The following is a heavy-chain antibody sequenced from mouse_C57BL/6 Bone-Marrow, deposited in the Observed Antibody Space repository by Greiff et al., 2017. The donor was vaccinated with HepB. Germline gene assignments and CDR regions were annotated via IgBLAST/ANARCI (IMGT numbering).Heavy chain of an antibody. CDR3: ARIYYSNYGDY. V-gene: IGHV1-7*01. J-gene: IGHJ2*01. Sequence: VKLVESGAELAKPGASVKLSCKASGYTFTSYWMHWVKQRPGQGLEWIGYINPSSGYTKYNQKFKDKATLTTDKSSSTAYMQLRSLTYEDSAVYYCARIYYSNYGDYWGQGTTLTVSS. CDR2: INPSSGYT. CDR1: GYTFTSYW. D-gene: IGHD2-5*01.